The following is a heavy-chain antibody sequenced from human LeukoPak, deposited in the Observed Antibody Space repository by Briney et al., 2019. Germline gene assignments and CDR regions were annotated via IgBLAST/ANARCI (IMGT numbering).Heavy chain of an antibody. CDR2: ISGGGGST. J-gene: IGHJ4*02. Sequence: GGSLRVSCAASGFTFSSYAMSWVRQAPGKGVGWVSAISGGGGSTYYADSVKGRFTISRDNSKNTLYLQMNSLRAEDTAVYYCAKVGGPHYYGSGSYYNYWGQGTLVTVSS. V-gene: IGHV3-23*01. D-gene: IGHD3-10*01. CDR3: AKVGGPHYYGSGSYYNY. CDR1: GFTFSSYA.